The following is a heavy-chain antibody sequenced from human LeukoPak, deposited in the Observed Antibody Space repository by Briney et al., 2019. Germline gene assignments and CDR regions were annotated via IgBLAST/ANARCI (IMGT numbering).Heavy chain of an antibody. D-gene: IGHD3-22*01. CDR2: ISAYNGNT. Sequence: ASVKVSCKASGHTFTNYGITWVRQAPGQGLEWMGWISAYNGNTNYAQKLQGRVTMTTDTSTSTAYMELRSLRSDDTAVYYCARDFGDSGSSGWSIWGQGTLVTVSS. CDR1: GHTFTNYG. V-gene: IGHV1-18*01. J-gene: IGHJ4*02. CDR3: ARDFGDSGSSGWSI.